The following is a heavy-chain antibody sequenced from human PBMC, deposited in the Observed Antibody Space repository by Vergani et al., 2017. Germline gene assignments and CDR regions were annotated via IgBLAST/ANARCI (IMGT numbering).Heavy chain of an antibody. CDR1: GYTFTSYY. V-gene: IGHV1-46*01. D-gene: IGHD6-19*01. CDR3: ARAQVGQWLAYYFDY. Sequence: QVQLVQSGAEVKKPGASVKVSCKASGYTFTSYYMHWVRQAPGQGLEWMGIINPSGGSTSYAQKFQGRVTMTRDTSTSTVYMELSSLRSEDTAVYYCARAQVGQWLAYYFDYWGQGTLVTVSS. J-gene: IGHJ4*02. CDR2: INPSGGST.